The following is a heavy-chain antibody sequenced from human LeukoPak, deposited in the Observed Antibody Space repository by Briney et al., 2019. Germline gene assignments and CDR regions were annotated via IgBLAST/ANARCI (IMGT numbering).Heavy chain of an antibody. CDR1: GYTFTGYY. Sequence: ASVKVSCKASGYTFTGYYMHWVRQAPGQGLEWMGWINPNSGGTNYAQRFQGRVTMTRDTSISTAYMELSRLRSDDTAVYYCARERGYCSSTSCYTGMRRWFDPWGQGTLVTVSS. CDR2: INPNSGGT. CDR3: ARERGYCSSTSCYTGMRRWFDP. V-gene: IGHV1-2*02. J-gene: IGHJ5*02. D-gene: IGHD2-2*02.